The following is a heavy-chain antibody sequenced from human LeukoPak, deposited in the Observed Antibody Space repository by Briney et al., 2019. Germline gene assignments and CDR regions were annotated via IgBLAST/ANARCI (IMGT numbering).Heavy chain of an antibody. CDR1: GGSISDYY. CDR3: ARDRHGYRVSDYFDF. CDR2: IYSSGST. D-gene: IGHD6-13*01. J-gene: IGHJ4*02. V-gene: IGHV4-4*07. Sequence: SETLSLTCTVSGGSISDYYWSWIRQPAGKGLEWIGRIYSSGSTNYNPSLTSRVTMSVDMSNNQFSLMLSSVTAADTAVYYCARDRHGYRVSDYFDFWGQGALVTVSS.